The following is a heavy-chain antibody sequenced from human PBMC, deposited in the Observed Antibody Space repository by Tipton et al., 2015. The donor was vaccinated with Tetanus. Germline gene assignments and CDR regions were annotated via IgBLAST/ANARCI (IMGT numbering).Heavy chain of an antibody. CDR2: DSGYSGNT. Sequence: QVQLVQSGAEVKKPGASVKVSCKGSGYTFTNYGINWVRQAPGQGLEWMGWDSGYSGNTIYARKIQGRVTMTTDTSTNTAYLELRSLRSDDTAVYFCARLVKQWLVPEDYWGQGTLVTVS. V-gene: IGHV1-18*01. CDR3: ARLVKQWLVPEDY. J-gene: IGHJ4*02. D-gene: IGHD6-19*01. CDR1: GYTFTNYG.